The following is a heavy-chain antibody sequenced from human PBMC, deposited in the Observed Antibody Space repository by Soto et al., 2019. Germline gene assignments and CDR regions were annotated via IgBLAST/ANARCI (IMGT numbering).Heavy chain of an antibody. D-gene: IGHD2-15*01. CDR2: INAGNGNT. CDR3: ASSYVVVVADNRYQPLWYMDV. J-gene: IGHJ6*03. V-gene: IGHV1-3*01. CDR1: GYTFTSYA. Sequence: QVQLVQSGAEVKKPGASVKVSCKASGYTFTSYAMHWVRQAPGQRLEWMGWINAGNGNTKYSQKFQGRGTITRDTSANTAYMEMSSLRYEDTAVYYCASSYVVVVADNRYQPLWYMDVWGNGTPVTVSS.